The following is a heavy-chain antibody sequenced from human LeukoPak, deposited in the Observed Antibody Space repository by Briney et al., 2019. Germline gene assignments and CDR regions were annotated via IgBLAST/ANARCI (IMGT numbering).Heavy chain of an antibody. V-gene: IGHV3-30*09. J-gene: IGHJ5*02. CDR2: ISYDGSNK. CDR3: ARDRAALQDWVEFDP. CDR1: GFTFSSYA. D-gene: IGHD3/OR15-3a*01. Sequence: GRSLRLSCAASGFTFSSYAMHWVRQAPGKGLEWVAVISYDGSNKYYADSVKGRFAISRDESENTLYLQMNSLRVEDTAVYFCARDRAALQDWVEFDPWGQGTPVIVSS.